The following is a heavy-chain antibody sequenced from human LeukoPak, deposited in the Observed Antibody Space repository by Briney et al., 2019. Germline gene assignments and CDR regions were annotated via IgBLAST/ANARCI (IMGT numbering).Heavy chain of an antibody. D-gene: IGHD1-26*01. CDR1: GFTFSSYA. J-gene: IGHJ4*02. Sequence: GGSLRLSCAASGFTFSSYAMSWVRQAPGKGLEWVSAISGSGGSTYYADSVKGRFTISRDNSKNTVYLQMNSLRAEDTAVFYCTKRQSGSYAGEDYWGQGTLVTVSS. CDR3: TKRQSGSYAGEDY. V-gene: IGHV3-23*01. CDR2: ISGSGGST.